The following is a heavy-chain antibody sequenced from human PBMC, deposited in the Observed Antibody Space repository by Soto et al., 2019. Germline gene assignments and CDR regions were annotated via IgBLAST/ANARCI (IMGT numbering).Heavy chain of an antibody. Sequence: PGGSRRRSCAASGFTFSSYGMHWVRQAPGKGLEWVAVIWYDGSNKYYADSVKGRFTISRDNSKNTLYLQMNRLRAEDTAVYYCARTEYYYDSSGYLDYWGQGTLVTVSS. CDR2: IWYDGSNK. J-gene: IGHJ4*02. D-gene: IGHD3-22*01. V-gene: IGHV3-33*01. CDR1: GFTFSSYG. CDR3: ARTEYYYDSSGYLDY.